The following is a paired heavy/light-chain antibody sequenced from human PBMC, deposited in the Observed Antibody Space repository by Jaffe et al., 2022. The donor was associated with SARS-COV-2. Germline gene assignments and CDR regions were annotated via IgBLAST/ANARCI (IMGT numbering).Heavy chain of an antibody. CDR3: AKNIRGSSNWYEIDY. D-gene: IGHD6-13*01. Sequence: EVQLLESGGDLVQPGGSLRLSCATSGFTFSSYAMSWVRQAPGKGLEWVSTISGNGGTTYYAHSVKGRFTISRDNSKNTLYLQMNSLRAEDTAIHYCAKNIRGSSNWYEIDYWGQGTLVTVSS. CDR2: ISGNGGTT. J-gene: IGHJ4*02. CDR1: GFTFSSYA. V-gene: IGHV3-23*01.
Light chain of an antibody. CDR1: SSNIGNNY. CDR2: DDN. Sequence: QSVLTQPPSVSAAPGQKVTISCSGSSSNIGNNYVSWYQQLPGTAPKLLIYDDNKRPSGIPDRFSGSKSGTSATLGITGLQTGDEADYYCGTWDSSLSAWVFGGGTKLTVL. J-gene: IGLJ3*02. CDR3: GTWDSSLSAWV. V-gene: IGLV1-51*01.